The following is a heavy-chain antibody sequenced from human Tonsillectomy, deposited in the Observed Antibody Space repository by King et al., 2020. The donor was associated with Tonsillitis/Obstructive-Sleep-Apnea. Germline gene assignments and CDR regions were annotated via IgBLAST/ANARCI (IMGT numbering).Heavy chain of an antibody. Sequence: VQLQQWGAGLLKPSETLSLTCAVYGGSFSGYYWSWIRQPPGKGLEWIGEINHSGSTNYNPSIKSRVTISVAPSKNQFSLKLSSVTAADTAVYYCARVGLLWFGEFWAFDIWGQGTMVTVSS. CDR2: INHSGST. D-gene: IGHD3-10*01. V-gene: IGHV4-34*01. CDR1: GGSFSGYY. J-gene: IGHJ3*02. CDR3: ARVGLLWFGEFWAFDI.